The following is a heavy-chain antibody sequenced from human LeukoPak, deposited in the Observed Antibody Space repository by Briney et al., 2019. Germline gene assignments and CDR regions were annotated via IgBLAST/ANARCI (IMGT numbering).Heavy chain of an antibody. CDR2: ISGSSGLT. D-gene: IGHD4-17*01. CDR3: ARRGESANYGDYRFDY. V-gene: IGHV3-23*01. J-gene: IGHJ4*02. CDR1: GFTFSNYA. Sequence: GGSLRLSCAASGFTFSNYAMSWVRQAPGRGLYWVSAISGSSGLTYYADSVKGRFTISRDNSKNTLYLQMNSLRAEDTAVYYCARRGESANYGDYRFDYWGQGTPVTVSS.